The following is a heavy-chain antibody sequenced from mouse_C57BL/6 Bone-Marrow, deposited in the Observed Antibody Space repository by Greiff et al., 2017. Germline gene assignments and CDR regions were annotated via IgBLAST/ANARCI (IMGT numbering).Heavy chain of an antibody. CDR3: ARRNTTVPRYYFDY. CDR1: GYTFTDYN. J-gene: IGHJ2*01. Sequence: EVQLQQSGPELVKPGASVKIPCKASGYTFTDYNMDWVKQSHGKSLEWIGDINPNNGGTIYNQKFKGKATLTVDKSSSTAYMELRSLTSEDTAVYYCARRNTTVPRYYFDYWGQGTTLTVSS. CDR2: INPNNGGT. V-gene: IGHV1-18*01. D-gene: IGHD1-1*01.